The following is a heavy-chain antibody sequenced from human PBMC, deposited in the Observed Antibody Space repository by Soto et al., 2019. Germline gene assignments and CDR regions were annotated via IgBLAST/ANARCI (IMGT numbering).Heavy chain of an antibody. CDR3: ARGMGMATTGRYDY. CDR2: ISSSSDTI. CDR1: GITINTDG. J-gene: IGHJ4*02. V-gene: IGHV3-48*01. D-gene: IGHD1-1*01. Sequence: VRLVESGGGSVQPGGSLRLSCAASGITINTDGMNWVRQAPGKGLEWVSYISSSSDTIYYSDFVKGRFTISRDNAKNSLYLQMNILRVEDTATYYCARGMGMATTGRYDYWGQGTLATVSS.